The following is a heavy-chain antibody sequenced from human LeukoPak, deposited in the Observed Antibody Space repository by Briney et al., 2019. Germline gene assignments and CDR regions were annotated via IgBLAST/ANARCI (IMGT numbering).Heavy chain of an antibody. V-gene: IGHV4-38-2*02. CDR1: GYSISSGYY. J-gene: IGHJ4*02. Sequence: SETLSLTCTVSGYSISSGYYWGWIRQPPGKGLEWIGSIYYSGSTYYNPSLKSRVTISVDTSKNQFSLKLSSVTAADTAVYYCARDSLGKDYWGQGTLVTVSS. CDR2: IYYSGST. D-gene: IGHD3-16*01. CDR3: ARDSLGKDY.